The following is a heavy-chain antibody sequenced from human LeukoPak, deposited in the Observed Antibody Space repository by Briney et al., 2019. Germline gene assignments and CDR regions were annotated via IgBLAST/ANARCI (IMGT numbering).Heavy chain of an antibody. J-gene: IGHJ6*02. D-gene: IGHD5-18*01. Sequence: SVQVSCKTSGGTFSTSAITWVRQGPGQGLEWMGRIIPVLNITTYAQRFQGRVTITADTSTSTVYMELSSLRSEETAVYYCARDQGLTAPPPYGLDVWGQGTTVIVSS. CDR3: ARDQGLTAPPPYGLDV. V-gene: IGHV1-69*04. CDR1: GGTFSTSA. CDR2: IIPVLNIT.